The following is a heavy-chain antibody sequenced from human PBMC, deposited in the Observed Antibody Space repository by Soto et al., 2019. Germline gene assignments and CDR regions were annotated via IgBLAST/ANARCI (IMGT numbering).Heavy chain of an antibody. Sequence: ASETLSLTCTVSGGSISSGDYNWSWIRQHPGKGLEWIGYIYYSGSTYYNPSLKSRVTMSVDTSKNQFSLRLTSVTAADTAMYYCASKRTSNWTFDSWGQGTLVTVSS. D-gene: IGHD1-1*01. CDR3: ASKRTSNWTFDS. J-gene: IGHJ4*02. CDR2: IYYSGST. V-gene: IGHV4-31*03. CDR1: GGSISSGDYN.